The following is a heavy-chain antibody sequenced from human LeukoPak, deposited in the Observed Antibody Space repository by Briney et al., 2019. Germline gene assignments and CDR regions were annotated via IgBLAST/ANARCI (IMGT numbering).Heavy chain of an antibody. CDR1: RYTFPDHY. Sequence: ASVKVSCKASRYTFPDHYIHWVRQAPGQGLEWMGWINPNSGGTNYAQKFEGRVTMTRDSSISTGYMELSSLTSDDTAVYYCARAHSSLRLYYIDYWGEGTLVTVSS. V-gene: IGHV1-2*02. J-gene: IGHJ4*02. CDR3: ARAHSSLRLYYIDY. CDR2: INPNSGGT. D-gene: IGHD6-13*01.